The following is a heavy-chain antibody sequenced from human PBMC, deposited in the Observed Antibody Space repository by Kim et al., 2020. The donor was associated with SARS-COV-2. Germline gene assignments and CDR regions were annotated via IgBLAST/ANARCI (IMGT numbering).Heavy chain of an antibody. D-gene: IGHD3-22*01. Sequence: SETLSLTCTVSGDSTRTSTYYWGWIRQPPGKGREWIGTVDYSGNAYYNLSLKSRVSISLDTSKKQCSLKLTSVTAADTAMYHCATAPITTKAWGWGQGTLVTVSS. CDR3: ATAPITTKAWG. CDR2: VDYSGNA. CDR1: GDSTRTSTYY. J-gene: IGHJ4*02. V-gene: IGHV4-39*01.